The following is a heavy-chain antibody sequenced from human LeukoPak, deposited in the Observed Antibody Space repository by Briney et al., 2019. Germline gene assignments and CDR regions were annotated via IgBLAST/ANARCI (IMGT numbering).Heavy chain of an antibody. D-gene: IGHD4-17*01. V-gene: IGHV3-33*08. Sequence: PGGSLRLSCAASGFTFSSYGMHWVRQAPGKGLEWVAVIWYDGSNKYYADSVKGRFTISRDNSKNTLYLQMNSLRAEDTAVYYCARSPFGDYRYYFDYWGQGTLVTVSS. CDR2: IWYDGSNK. CDR3: ARSPFGDYRYYFDY. J-gene: IGHJ4*02. CDR1: GFTFSSYG.